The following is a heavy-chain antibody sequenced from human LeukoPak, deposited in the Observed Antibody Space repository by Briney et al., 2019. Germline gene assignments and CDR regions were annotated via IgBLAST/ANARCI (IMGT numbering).Heavy chain of an antibody. Sequence: SETLSLTCTVSGGSISSGGYYWSWICQHPGKGLEWIGYIYYSGSTYYNPSLKSRVTISVDTSKNQFSLKLSSVTAADTAVYYCARVNIVVVPAAGSDWYYFDYWGQGTLVTVSS. CDR2: IYYSGST. V-gene: IGHV4-31*03. J-gene: IGHJ4*02. CDR1: GGSISSGGYY. D-gene: IGHD2-2*01. CDR3: ARVNIVVVPAAGSDWYYFDY.